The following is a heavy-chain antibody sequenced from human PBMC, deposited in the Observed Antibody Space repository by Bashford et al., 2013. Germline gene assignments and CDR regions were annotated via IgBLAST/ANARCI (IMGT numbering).Heavy chain of an antibody. Sequence: SETLSLTCTVSGGSINNPNSYWNWIRQSPGKGLEWIGSIYHSGSSYYNPSLKSRVTISLDTSKNQFSLKLRSVTATDTAVYYCARHVSGYCSGYHYRAYFDYWGQGTLVTVSS. D-gene: IGHD3-22*01. CDR1: GGSINNPNSY. CDR3: ARHVSGYCSGYHYRAYFDY. V-gene: IGHV4-39*01. CDR2: IYHSGSS. J-gene: IGHJ4*02.